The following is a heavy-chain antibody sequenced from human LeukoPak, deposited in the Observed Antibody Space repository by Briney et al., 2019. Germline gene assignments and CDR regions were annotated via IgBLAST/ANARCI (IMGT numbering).Heavy chain of an antibody. J-gene: IGHJ6*03. V-gene: IGHV3-72*01. CDR2: IRNKANSYTT. CDR3: ARPINYYYFYMDV. CDR1: GFSFSNYG. Sequence: PGGSLRLSCAASGFSFSNYGMHWVRQAPGKGLEWIGRIRNKANSYTTEYAASVKGRFTISRDDSKNSLYLQMNSLKTEDTAVYYCARPINYYYFYMDVWGKGTTVTV.